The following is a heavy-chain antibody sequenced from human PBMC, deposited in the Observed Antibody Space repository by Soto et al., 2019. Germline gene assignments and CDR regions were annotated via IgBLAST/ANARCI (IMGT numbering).Heavy chain of an antibody. V-gene: IGHV1-18*01. CDR3: ARDYYYGSGSANYYYYGMDV. CDR1: GYTFTSYG. Sequence: QVQLVQSGAEVKKPGASVKVSCKASGYTFTSYGISWVRQAPGQGLEWMGWISAYNGNTNYAQKLQGRVTMTTDTSTSTAYMELRSLRSDDTAVHYCARDYYYGSGSANYYYYGMDVWGQGTTVTVSS. CDR2: ISAYNGNT. J-gene: IGHJ6*02. D-gene: IGHD3-10*01.